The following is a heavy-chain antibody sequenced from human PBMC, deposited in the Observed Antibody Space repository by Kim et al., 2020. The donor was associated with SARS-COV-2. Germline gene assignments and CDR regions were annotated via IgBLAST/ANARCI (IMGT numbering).Heavy chain of an antibody. Sequence: ASVKVSCKASNYTFISYGISWVRQAPGQGLEWMGWISIYNGDTRYAQNFQGRVTVTTDTSTSTAYVELRSLRSDDTAVYYCARDGTMVRGVITHYYGMDVWGQGTTVTVSS. CDR2: ISIYNGDT. CDR3: ARDGTMVRGVITHYYGMDV. D-gene: IGHD3-10*01. V-gene: IGHV1-18*01. CDR1: NYTFISYG. J-gene: IGHJ6*02.